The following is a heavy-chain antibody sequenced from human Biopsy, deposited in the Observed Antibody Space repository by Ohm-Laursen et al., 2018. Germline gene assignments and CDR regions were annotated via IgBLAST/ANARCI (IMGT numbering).Heavy chain of an antibody. Sequence: TLSLTCSVSGGSIISYYWTWIRQPPGQGLEWIGHVYNGGITNYNPSLKSRVTISKDTSKNQFSLQVNSVTAADTAVYYCARTPRDSFWSGSYKRGLWFDPWGQGTLVIVPS. V-gene: IGHV4-59*01. D-gene: IGHD3-3*01. CDR1: GGSIISYY. J-gene: IGHJ5*02. CDR2: VYNGGIT. CDR3: ARTPRDSFWSGSYKRGLWFDP.